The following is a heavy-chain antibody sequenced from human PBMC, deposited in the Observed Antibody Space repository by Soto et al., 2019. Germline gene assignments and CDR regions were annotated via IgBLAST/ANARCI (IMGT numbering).Heavy chain of an antibody. V-gene: IGHV5-51*01. D-gene: IGHD1-26*01. CDR3: ARHGPLDGIGGGYNYYMAV. CDR2: IYGGDSDT. J-gene: IGHJ6*03. Sequence: EVQLVQSGAEVKKPGEPLKISCKASGYTFKKYWIGWVRQMPGKGPEWMGMIYGGDSDTRYSPSFQGQVTISVARSADTAYWKGNSLKASAGGMYSCARHGPLDGIGGGYNYYMAVWGLGTPVTVS. CDR1: GYTFKKYW.